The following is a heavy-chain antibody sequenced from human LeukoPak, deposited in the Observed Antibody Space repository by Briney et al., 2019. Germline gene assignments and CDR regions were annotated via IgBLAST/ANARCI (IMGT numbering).Heavy chain of an antibody. CDR1: GFTLSTYD. J-gene: IGHJ4*02. V-gene: IGHV3-30*02. CDR2: TRYDGSNK. Sequence: GGSLRLSCAASGFTLSTYDMRWVRQAPGKGLEWVAFTRYDGSNKYYADSVKGRFTVSRDNSKNTLYLQMNSLRAEDTAVYYCANINFDYLDNYWGQGTLVTVSS. D-gene: IGHD3-9*01. CDR3: ANINFDYLDNY.